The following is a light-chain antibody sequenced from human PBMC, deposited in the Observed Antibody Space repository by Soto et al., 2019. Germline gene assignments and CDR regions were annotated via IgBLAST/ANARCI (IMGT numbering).Light chain of an antibody. CDR1: QSVSSN. CDR2: GAS. V-gene: IGKV3-15*01. J-gene: IGKJ1*01. Sequence: EIVMTQSPATLSVSPGERATLSCRASQSVSSNLAWYQQKPGQPPSLLIYGASTRATGIPARFSGSGSGTEFTLTISSLQSEDFAVYYCQQYNSWPRGTFGQGTKVE. CDR3: QQYNSWPRGT.